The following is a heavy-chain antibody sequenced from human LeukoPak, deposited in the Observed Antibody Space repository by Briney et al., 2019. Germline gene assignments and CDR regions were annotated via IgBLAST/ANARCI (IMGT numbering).Heavy chain of an antibody. CDR2: IYTSGST. J-gene: IGHJ3*01. V-gene: IGHV4-4*07. D-gene: IGHD3-22*01. CDR3: ARIRDSSGYYLGAFDV. Sequence: SETLSLTCTVSGGSISGYYWSWIRQPAGKGLEWIGRIYTSGSTNYNPSLKSRVTMSLDTSENQFSLNLTSVTAADTAVYSCARIRDSSGYYLGAFDVWGQGTMVTVSS. CDR1: GGSISGYY.